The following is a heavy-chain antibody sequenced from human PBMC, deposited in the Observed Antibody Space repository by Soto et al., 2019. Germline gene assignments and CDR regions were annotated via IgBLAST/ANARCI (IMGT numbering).Heavy chain of an antibody. CDR2: IGTAGDT. V-gene: IGHV3-13*01. CDR1: GFTFSSYD. Sequence: GGSLRLSXAASGFTFSSYDMHWVRQATGKGLEWVSAIGTAGDTYYPGSVKGRFTISRENAKNSLYLQMNSLRAGDTAVYYCARARANYDILTGLYYYYGMDVWGQGTTVTVSS. J-gene: IGHJ6*02. CDR3: ARARANYDILTGLYYYYGMDV. D-gene: IGHD3-9*01.